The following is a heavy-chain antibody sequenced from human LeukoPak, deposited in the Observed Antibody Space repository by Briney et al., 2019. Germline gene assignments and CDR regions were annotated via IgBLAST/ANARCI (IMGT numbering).Heavy chain of an antibody. Sequence: GGSLRLSCEASGFTFSSYWMHWVRQAPGKGLVWVSRINSDGYSIGYEDSVKGRFTISRDNGKNTLYLQMNSLRVEDTAVYYCTRAGSGWYNSFDYWGQGALVTVSS. J-gene: IGHJ4*02. D-gene: IGHD6-19*01. CDR3: TRAGSGWYNSFDY. V-gene: IGHV3-74*01. CDR1: GFTFSSYW. CDR2: INSDGYSI.